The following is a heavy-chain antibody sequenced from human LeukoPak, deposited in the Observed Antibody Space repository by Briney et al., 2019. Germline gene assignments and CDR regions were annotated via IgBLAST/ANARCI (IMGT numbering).Heavy chain of an antibody. CDR2: INPYSGDT. CDR3: ARDQGSLTRSWYTGY. J-gene: IGHJ4*02. D-gene: IGHD6-13*01. CDR1: GYTFTGYH. Sequence: ASVKVSPKASGYTFTGYHIHWVRQAPGQGLEWMGRINPYSGDTNFAQKFQGRVTMTRDTSITTAYMDLSSLTPDDTAVYFCARDQGSLTRSWYTGYWGQGTQVTVSS. V-gene: IGHV1-2*06.